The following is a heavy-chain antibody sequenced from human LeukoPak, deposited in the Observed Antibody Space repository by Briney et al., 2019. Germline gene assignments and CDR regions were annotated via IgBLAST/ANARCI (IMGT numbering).Heavy chain of an antibody. D-gene: IGHD3-3*01. CDR2: LKSDGNT. Sequence: GVPLRLSSAASALTFSSSWMHWVRHAPGTGLVSLSRLKSDGNTNYADSVNCRFTISRDNAKITLSLQMNSLSPEDTGVYYCARAPSEIGGYYPEYFRHWGQGTLVTVSS. CDR1: ALTFSSSW. CDR3: ARAPSEIGGYYPEYFRH. V-gene: IGHV3-74*01. J-gene: IGHJ1*01.